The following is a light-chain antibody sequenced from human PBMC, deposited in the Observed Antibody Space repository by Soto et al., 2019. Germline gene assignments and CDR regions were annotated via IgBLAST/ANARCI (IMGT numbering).Light chain of an antibody. J-gene: IGLJ3*02. Sequence: QSVLTQPASVSGSPGQSITISCTGTSSDVGAYNYVYWYQQHPGKAPKVMIFDVSNRPSGISNRFSGSKSGNTASLTISGLQAEDEADYYCSSYTGSNPRVFGGGTQLTVL. V-gene: IGLV2-14*03. CDR3: SSYTGSNPRV. CDR1: SSDVGAYNY. CDR2: DVS.